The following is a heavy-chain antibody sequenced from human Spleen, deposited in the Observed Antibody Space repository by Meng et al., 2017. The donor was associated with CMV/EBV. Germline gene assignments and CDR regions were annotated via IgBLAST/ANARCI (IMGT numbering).Heavy chain of an antibody. J-gene: IGHJ4*02. CDR1: GFTFSSYA. CDR3: ASGVGTSDFDY. Sequence: SCAASGFTFSSYAMSWVRQAPGKGLEWVSAISGSGGSTYYADSVKGRFTISRDNSKNTLYLQMNSLKTEDTAVYYCASGVGTSDFDYWGQGTLVTVSS. D-gene: IGHD2-8*01. V-gene: IGHV3-23*01. CDR2: ISGSGGST.